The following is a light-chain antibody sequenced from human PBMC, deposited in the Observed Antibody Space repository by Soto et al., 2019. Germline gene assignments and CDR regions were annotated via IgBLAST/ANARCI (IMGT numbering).Light chain of an antibody. J-gene: IGKJ1*01. Sequence: EIVLTQSPGTLSLSPGERATLSCRASQSVSSSYLAWYQHKPGQAPRLLIFGASSRATGTPDRFSGSGSGTDFTLTISRLEPEDFAGYYCEQYGSSPTFGQGTTVEIK. CDR2: GAS. CDR1: QSVSSSY. CDR3: EQYGSSPT. V-gene: IGKV3-20*01.